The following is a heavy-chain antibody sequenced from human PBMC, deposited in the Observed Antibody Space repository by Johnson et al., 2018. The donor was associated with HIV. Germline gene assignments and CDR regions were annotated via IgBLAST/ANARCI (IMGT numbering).Heavy chain of an antibody. Sequence: QVQLVESGGGVVHPGRSLRLSCAASGFTFSSYAMHWVRQAPGKGLEWVAVISYDGSNKYYADSVKGRFTISRDNSKNTLYLQMNSLIAEDTAVYYCASLTFEDLDPYAAFDIWGQGTMVTVSS. CDR1: GFTFSSYA. CDR3: ASLTFEDLDPYAAFDI. J-gene: IGHJ3*02. V-gene: IGHV3-30*04. D-gene: IGHD3-9*01. CDR2: ISYDGSNK.